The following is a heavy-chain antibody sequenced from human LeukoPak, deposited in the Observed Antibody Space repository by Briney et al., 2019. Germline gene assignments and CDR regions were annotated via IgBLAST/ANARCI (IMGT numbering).Heavy chain of an antibody. CDR1: GFTASSNY. CDR2: IYSGGST. D-gene: IGHD3-22*01. J-gene: IGHJ4*02. Sequence: PGGSLRLSCAASGFTASSNYMSWVRQAPGKGLEWVSVIYSGGSTYYADSVKGRFTISRDNSKNTLYLQMNSLRAEDTAVYYCARAYYDSSGFFYWGQGTLVTVSS. CDR3: ARAYYDSSGFFY. V-gene: IGHV3-53*01.